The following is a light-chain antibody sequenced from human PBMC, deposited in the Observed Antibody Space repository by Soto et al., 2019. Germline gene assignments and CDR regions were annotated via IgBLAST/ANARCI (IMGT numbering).Light chain of an antibody. CDR3: QQYDSYPLT. J-gene: IGKJ1*01. CDR2: DVS. CDR1: QSVGTW. Sequence: DIQITQSPSTLSASVGDRVTITCRASQSVGTWLAWYQQQPGKAPKLLIYDVSSLESGVPSRFSGSGLGTEFTLTITSLRPDDFASYYCQQYDSYPLTFGQGTTVEIK. V-gene: IGKV1-5*01.